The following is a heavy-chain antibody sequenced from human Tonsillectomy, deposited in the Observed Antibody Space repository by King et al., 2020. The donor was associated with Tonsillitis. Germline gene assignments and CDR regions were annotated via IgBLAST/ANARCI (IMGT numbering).Heavy chain of an antibody. V-gene: IGHV4-59*01. J-gene: IGHJ4*02. CDR2: IYYSGST. CDR1: GGSISSYY. Sequence: QLQESGPGLVKPSETLSLTCTVSGGSISSYYWSWIRQPPGKGLEWIGYIYYSGSTNYNPSLKSRVTISVDTSKNQFSLKLSSVTAADTAVYYCARRGGDYWGQGTLVTVSS. CDR3: ARRGGDY.